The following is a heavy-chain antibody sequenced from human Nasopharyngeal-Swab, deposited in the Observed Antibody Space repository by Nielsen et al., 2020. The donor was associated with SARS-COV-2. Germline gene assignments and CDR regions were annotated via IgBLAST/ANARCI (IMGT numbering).Heavy chain of an antibody. CDR2: IIPIFGTA. J-gene: IGHJ4*02. CDR1: GGTFSSYA. V-gene: IGHV1-69*13. D-gene: IGHD3-22*01. Sequence: SVKVSCKASGGTFSSYATSWVRQAPGQGLEWMGGIIPIFGTANYAQKFQGRVTITADESTSTAYMELSSLRSEDTAVYYCARAKGYDDSSGYYQYYFDYWGQGTLVTVSS. CDR3: ARAKGYDDSSGYYQYYFDY.